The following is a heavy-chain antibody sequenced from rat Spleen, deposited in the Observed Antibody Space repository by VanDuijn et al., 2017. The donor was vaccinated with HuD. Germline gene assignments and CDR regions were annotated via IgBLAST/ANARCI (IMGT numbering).Heavy chain of an antibody. J-gene: IGHJ2*01. Sequence: EVQLVESGGGLVQPGRSLKLSCAASGFTFSSYDMAWVRQAPTKGLEWVASISPSGGSTYYRDSVKGRFTVSRDNAKTTLYLQMDSLRSEDTATYYCAKHGPYVYYGPRTLYFDYWGQGVMVTVSS. D-gene: IGHD1-6*01. V-gene: IGHV5-25*01. CDR2: ISPSGGST. CDR3: AKHGPYVYYGPRTLYFDY. CDR1: GFTFSSYD.